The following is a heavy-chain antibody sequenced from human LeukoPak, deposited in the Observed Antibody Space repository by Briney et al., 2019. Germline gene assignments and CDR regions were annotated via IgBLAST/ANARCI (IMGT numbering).Heavy chain of an antibody. V-gene: IGHV3-23*01. D-gene: IGHD1-26*01. Sequence: GGSLRLSCEASGFTFSTYGINWVRQAPGKGLEWVSAISGSGGSTYYADSVKGRFTISRDNSKNTLYLQMNSLRAEDTAVYYCAKDLSSGSYYFDYWGQGTLVTVSS. J-gene: IGHJ4*02. CDR1: GFTFSTYG. CDR3: AKDLSSGSYYFDY. CDR2: ISGSGGST.